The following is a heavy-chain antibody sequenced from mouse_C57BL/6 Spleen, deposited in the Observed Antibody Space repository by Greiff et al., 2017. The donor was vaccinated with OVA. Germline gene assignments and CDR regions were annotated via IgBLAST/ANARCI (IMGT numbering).Heavy chain of an antibody. V-gene: IGHV1-39*01. Sequence: VQLQQSGPELVKPGASVKISCKASGYSFTDYNMNWVKQSNGKSLEWIVVINPNYGTTSYNQKFKGKATLAVDQSSSTAYMLLSSLTSEDPEVYYCSREGSSGWAYWGQGTLVTVSA. CDR2: INPNYGTT. CDR3: SREGSSGWAY. J-gene: IGHJ3*01. CDR1: GYSFTDYN. D-gene: IGHD3-2*02.